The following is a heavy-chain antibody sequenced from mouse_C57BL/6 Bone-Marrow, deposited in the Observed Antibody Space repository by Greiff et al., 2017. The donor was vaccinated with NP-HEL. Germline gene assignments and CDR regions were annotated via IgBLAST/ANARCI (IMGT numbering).Heavy chain of an antibody. D-gene: IGHD1-1*01. CDR3: ARCRYYGGDHYYGSSYGYYAMDY. J-gene: IGHJ4*01. V-gene: IGHV14-2*01. CDR1: GFNIKDYY. Sequence: EVQLQQSGAELVKPGASVKLSCTASGFNIKDYYMHWVKQRTEQGLEWIGRIDPEDGETKYAPKFQGKATITADTSSNTAYLQLSSLTSEDTAVYYCARCRYYGGDHYYGSSYGYYAMDYWGQGTSVTVSS. CDR2: IDPEDGET.